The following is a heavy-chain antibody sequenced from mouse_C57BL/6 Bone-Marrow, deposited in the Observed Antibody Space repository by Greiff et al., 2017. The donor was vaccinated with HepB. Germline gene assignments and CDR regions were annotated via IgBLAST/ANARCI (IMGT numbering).Heavy chain of an antibody. CDR1: GFNIKDDY. V-gene: IGHV14-4*01. CDR2: IDPENGDT. J-gene: IGHJ3*01. Sequence: EVQLQQSGAELVRPGASVKLSCTASGFNIKDDYMHWVKQRPEQGLEWIGWIDPENGDTEYASKFQGKATITADTSSNTAYLQLSSLTSEDTAVYYCTTSPIYYYGSSPFAYWGQGTRVTVSA. D-gene: IGHD1-1*01. CDR3: TTSPIYYYGSSPFAY.